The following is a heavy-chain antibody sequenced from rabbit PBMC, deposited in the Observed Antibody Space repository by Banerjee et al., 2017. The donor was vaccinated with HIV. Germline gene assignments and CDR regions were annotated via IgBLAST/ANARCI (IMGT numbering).Heavy chain of an antibody. CDR2: INSSSGNT. J-gene: IGHJ4*01. Sequence: QEQLVESGGGLVQPEGSLTLTCTASGFSFSSGYDMCWVRQAPGKGLEWIACINSSSGNTVYATWAKGRFTISKTSSTTVTLQMTSLTAADTATYFCARAGADGDDYYFNGWGPGTLVTVS. CDR3: ARAGADGDDYYFNG. V-gene: IGHV1S45*01. D-gene: IGHD2-1*01. CDR1: GFSFSSGYD.